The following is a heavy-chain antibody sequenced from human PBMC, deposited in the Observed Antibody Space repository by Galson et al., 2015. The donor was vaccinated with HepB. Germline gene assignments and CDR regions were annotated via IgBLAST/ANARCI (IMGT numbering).Heavy chain of an antibody. CDR1: GYTFTSYG. Sequence: SVKVSCKASGYTFTSYGISWVRQAPGQGLGWMGWISAYNGNTNYAQKLQGRVTMTTDTSTSTAYMELSSLRSEDTAVYYCARGARWVAAAAYSVWSPYYFDYWGQGTLVTVSS. D-gene: IGHD6-13*01. CDR2: ISAYNGNT. CDR3: ARGARWVAAAAYSVWSPYYFDY. J-gene: IGHJ4*02. V-gene: IGHV1-18*01.